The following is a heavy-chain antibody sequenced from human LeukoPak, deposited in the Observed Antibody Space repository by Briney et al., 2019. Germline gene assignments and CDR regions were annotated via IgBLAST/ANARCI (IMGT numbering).Heavy chain of an antibody. D-gene: IGHD1-20*01. CDR2: IYPGDSDP. CDR3: ARHHNSYGRLDS. V-gene: IGHV5-51*01. Sequence: GESLKTSCKGFGYIFTNYWIGWVRQMPGKGLEWMGIIYPGDSDPRYSPSFQGQVTISADKSTTYLQWGSLRASDTAIYYCARHHNSYGRLDSWGQGTLVTVSP. J-gene: IGHJ4*02. CDR1: GYIFTNYW.